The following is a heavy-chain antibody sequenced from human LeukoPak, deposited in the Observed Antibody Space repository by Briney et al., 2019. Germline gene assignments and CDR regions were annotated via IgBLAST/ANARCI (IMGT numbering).Heavy chain of an antibody. J-gene: IGHJ4*02. D-gene: IGHD5-18*01. CDR3: ARVGVAWIQLPYFDY. V-gene: IGHV1-2*02. Sequence: GASVKVSCKASGYTFTGYYMHWVRQAPGQGLEWMGWINPNSGGTNYAQKFQGRVTMTRDTSISTAYMELSRLRSDDTAVYYCARVGVAWIQLPYFDYWGQGTLVTVSS. CDR2: INPNSGGT. CDR1: GYTFTGYY.